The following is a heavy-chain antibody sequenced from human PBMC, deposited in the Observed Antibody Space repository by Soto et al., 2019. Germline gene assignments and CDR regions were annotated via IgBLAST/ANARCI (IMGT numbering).Heavy chain of an antibody. CDR1: GFTFNSCG. V-gene: IGHV3-30*18. Sequence: GGSLRLSCAASGFTFNSCGVHWVRQAPGKGLEWVAVISYDGSNKYYADSVKGRFTISRDNSKSTLYVQMNSLRPEDTAVYYCAKDISRYDFWSGYVLDYWGQGTLVIGSA. D-gene: IGHD3-3*01. CDR3: AKDISRYDFWSGYVLDY. J-gene: IGHJ4*02. CDR2: ISYDGSNK.